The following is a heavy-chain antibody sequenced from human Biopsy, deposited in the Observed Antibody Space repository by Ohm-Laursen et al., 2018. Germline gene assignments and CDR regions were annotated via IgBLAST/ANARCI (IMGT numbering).Heavy chain of an antibody. D-gene: IGHD3-22*01. CDR3: ASVVLGPTNDAFDL. CDR1: GGDINNYY. Sequence: SDTLSLTCNVSGGDINNYYWSWIRQPAGKGLEWIGRIYPGGSTNYNPSLKSRVTMSVDTSKEQLSLRLRSVTAADTAMYYCASVVLGPTNDAFDLWGRGTRVTVSS. J-gene: IGHJ2*01. V-gene: IGHV4-4*07. CDR2: IYPGGST.